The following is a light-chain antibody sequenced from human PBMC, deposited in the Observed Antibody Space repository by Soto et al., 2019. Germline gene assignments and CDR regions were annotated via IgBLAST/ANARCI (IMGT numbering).Light chain of an antibody. Sequence: QSALTQPPSASGSPGQSVTISCTGTSSDVGGYNYVSWYRQHPGKAPQLIIYDVTKRPSGVPDRFSGSKSDNTASLTISGLLSEDEADYYCCSYAGTYTLGVFGTGTKVTVL. V-gene: IGLV2-11*01. CDR2: DVT. CDR1: SSDVGGYNY. J-gene: IGLJ1*01. CDR3: CSYAGTYTLGV.